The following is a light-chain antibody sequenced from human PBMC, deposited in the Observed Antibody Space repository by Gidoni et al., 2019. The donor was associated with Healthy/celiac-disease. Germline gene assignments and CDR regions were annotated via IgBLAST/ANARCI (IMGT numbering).Light chain of an antibody. J-gene: IGLJ3*02. CDR3: AAWDDSLNAAYWV. V-gene: IGLV1-44*01. Sequence: QSVLTQPHSASGTPGQRVTIFCSGSSPNIGSNTVTWYQQLPGTAPKHLIYSNNQRPSGFPDRFSGSKSGTSASLAISGLQSEDEADYYCAAWDDSLNAAYWVFGGVTKLTVL. CDR1: SPNIGSNT. CDR2: SNN.